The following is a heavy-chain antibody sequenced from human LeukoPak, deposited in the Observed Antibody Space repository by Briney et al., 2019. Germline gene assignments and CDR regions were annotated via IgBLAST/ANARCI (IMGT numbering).Heavy chain of an antibody. CDR1: GFTFSSYG. J-gene: IGHJ4*02. D-gene: IGHD5-18*01. V-gene: IGHV3-48*03. CDR3: ARRSVDTAMVGDY. CDR2: ISCSGSNI. Sequence: GGSLRLSCAASGFTFSSYGMNWVRQAPGKGLEWVSYISCSGSNIYYADSVKGRFTISRDNAKNSLYLQMNSLRAEDTAVYYCARRSVDTAMVGDYCGEGRLVAVS.